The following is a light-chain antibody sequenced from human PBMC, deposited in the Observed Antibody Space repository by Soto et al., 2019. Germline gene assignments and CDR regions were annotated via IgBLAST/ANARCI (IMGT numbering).Light chain of an antibody. V-gene: IGKV3-20*01. CDR2: TAS. CDR3: HQHAVSPLT. CDR1: QSVGNNY. Sequence: EIVLTQSPGTLSLSPGERATLSCRASQSVGNNYLAWYQQKPGQAPGLLIHTASSRATGIPDRFSGSGSGTDFTLTISRLEPDDFAVYYCHQHAVSPLTFGGGTKVEIK. J-gene: IGKJ4*01.